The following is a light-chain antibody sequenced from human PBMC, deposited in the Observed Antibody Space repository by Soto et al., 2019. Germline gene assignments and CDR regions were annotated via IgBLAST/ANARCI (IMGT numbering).Light chain of an antibody. Sequence: IQMTQFTSSLSASIGDRVTITCRASQTISDSLNWYQQTPGKAPNLLIYAASSLQSGVPSRFTGSGSGTDFTLTSSGLQPEDFATYYCQQSYSSPLTFGGGTKVDIK. J-gene: IGKJ4*01. CDR3: QQSYSSPLT. CDR1: QTISDS. CDR2: AAS. V-gene: IGKV1-39*01.